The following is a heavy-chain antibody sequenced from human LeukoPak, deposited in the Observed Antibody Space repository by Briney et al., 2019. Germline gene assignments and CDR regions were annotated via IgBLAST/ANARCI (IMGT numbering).Heavy chain of an antibody. J-gene: IGHJ4*02. V-gene: IGHV3-23*01. CDR2: ISGSDGST. CDR3: AKSDCSHIYCYVVDY. Sequence: GGSLRLSCAASGFTFSSYAMNWVRQAPGKGLEWVSGISGSDGSTEYADSVNGRFTISRDTSKKTLYLQMDSLRAEDTAVYYCAKSDCSHIYCYVVDYWGQGTLVTVSS. D-gene: IGHD3-10*02. CDR1: GFTFSSYA.